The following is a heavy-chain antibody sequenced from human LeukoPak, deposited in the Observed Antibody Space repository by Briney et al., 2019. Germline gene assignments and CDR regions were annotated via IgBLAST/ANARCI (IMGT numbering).Heavy chain of an antibody. D-gene: IGHD3-16*02. CDR3: ARNLVDYVWGSYRDFLGYFDY. CDR2: IYSSGST. J-gene: IGHJ4*02. CDR1: GGSICSYY. V-gene: IGHV4-59*01. Sequence: SETLSLTCTVSGGSICSYYWSWIRQPPGKGLAWIGYIYSSGSTNYNPSLKSRVTISVDTSKNQFSLKLSSVTAADTAVYYCARNLVDYVWGSYRDFLGYFDYWGQGTLVTVSS.